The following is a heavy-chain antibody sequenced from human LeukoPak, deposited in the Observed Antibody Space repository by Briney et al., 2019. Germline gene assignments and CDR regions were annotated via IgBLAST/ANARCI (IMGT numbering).Heavy chain of an antibody. J-gene: IGHJ6*04. V-gene: IGHV5-10-1*01. CDR3: ARHLYSSSWYPYYYYGMDV. D-gene: IGHD6-13*01. CDR2: IDPSDSYT. Sequence: GESQRISCKGSGYSFTSYWISWVRQMPGKSLEWMGRIDPSDSYTNYSPSFQGHVTISADKSISTAYLQWSSLKASDTAMYYCARHLYSSSWYPYYYYGMDVWGKGTTVTVSS. CDR1: GYSFTSYW.